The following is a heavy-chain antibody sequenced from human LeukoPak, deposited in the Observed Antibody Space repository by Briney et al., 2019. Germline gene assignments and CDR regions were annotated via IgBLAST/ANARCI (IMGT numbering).Heavy chain of an antibody. D-gene: IGHD2-15*01. CDR3: ARALNPLPGTCYFDY. CDR1: GASINSHY. V-gene: IGHV4-4*07. Sequence: SETLSLTCTVSGASINSHYWSWIRQPAGKGLGWIGRIYISGSTNYNSSLQSRVTMSVDTSKNQFSLKLSSVTAADTAVYYCARALNPLPGTCYFDYWGQGTLVTVSS. J-gene: IGHJ4*02. CDR2: IYISGST.